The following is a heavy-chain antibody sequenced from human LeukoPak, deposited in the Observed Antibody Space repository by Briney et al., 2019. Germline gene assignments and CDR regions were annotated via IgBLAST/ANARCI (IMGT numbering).Heavy chain of an antibody. CDR1: RYTFTNYD. J-gene: IGHJ4*02. Sequence: ASVKVSCMASRYTFTNYDINWVRQATGQGVEWMGYKNPNSGNSAYAQKFQGGVTITTDASISTAYMELSGLRSEDTALYYCTREGLDYWGQGTLVTVS. V-gene: IGHV1-8*01. CDR2: KNPNSGNS. CDR3: TREGLDY.